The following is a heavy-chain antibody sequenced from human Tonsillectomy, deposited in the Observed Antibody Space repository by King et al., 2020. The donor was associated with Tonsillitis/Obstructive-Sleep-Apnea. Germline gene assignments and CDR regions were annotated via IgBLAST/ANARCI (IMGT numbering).Heavy chain of an antibody. J-gene: IGHJ6*02. CDR2: IKSIPDGGTI. CDR1: GFVFKDSW. V-gene: IGHV3-15*07. CDR3: TDMEV. Sequence: VQLVESGGGLVEPGGSLRLSCAASGFVFKDSWMNWVRQAPGKGLEWVVRIKSIPDGGTIDYAAPVKGRFIISRDDSKDTLYLQMNSLKSEDTAVYYCTDMEVWGQGTTVIVSS.